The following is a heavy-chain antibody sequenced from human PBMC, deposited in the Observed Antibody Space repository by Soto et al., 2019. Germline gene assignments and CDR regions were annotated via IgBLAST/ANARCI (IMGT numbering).Heavy chain of an antibody. Sequence: EVQLVESGGGLVQPGGSLRLSCAASGFSFNDYSMNWVRQAPGKGLEWVSYISRSSGTIYYADSVKSRFTISRDNAKNSLYLQMNSLRAEDTAVYYCARQRSMDVWGQGTTVTVSS. V-gene: IGHV3-48*01. CDR2: ISRSSGTI. J-gene: IGHJ6*02. CDR3: ARQRSMDV. CDR1: GFSFNDYS.